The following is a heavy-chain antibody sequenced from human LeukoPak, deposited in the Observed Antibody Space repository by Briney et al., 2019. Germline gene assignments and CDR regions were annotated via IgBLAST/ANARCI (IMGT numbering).Heavy chain of an antibody. Sequence: SETLSLTCTVSAGSISSDSYYWGWIRQPPGKGLEWIGSIYYSGSTHYNPSLKSRVTISVDTSKNQFSLKLSSVTAADTAVYYCATASSGWYLYYFDYWGQGTLVTVSS. CDR2: IYYSGST. CDR3: ATASSGWYLYYFDY. CDR1: AGSISSDSYY. J-gene: IGHJ4*02. D-gene: IGHD6-19*01. V-gene: IGHV4-39*01.